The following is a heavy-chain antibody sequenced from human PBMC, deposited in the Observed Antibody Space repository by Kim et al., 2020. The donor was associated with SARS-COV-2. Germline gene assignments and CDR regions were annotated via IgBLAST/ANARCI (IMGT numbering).Heavy chain of an antibody. D-gene: IGHD3-3*01. CDR2: INHSGAT. J-gene: IGHJ6*02. CDR3: SRGRAGVVPSPILGLGPYYHYYALVV. CDR1: VGSFSGYN. V-gene: IGHV4-34*01. Sequence: SETLSLRCAVYVGSFSGYNWNWIRQSPGKGLEWIGEINHSGATNYNPSLKSRVVISVDTSKNQISLKVTSVTAADTARYFCSRGRAGVVPSPILGLGPYYHYYALVVWGQGTTVAVSS.